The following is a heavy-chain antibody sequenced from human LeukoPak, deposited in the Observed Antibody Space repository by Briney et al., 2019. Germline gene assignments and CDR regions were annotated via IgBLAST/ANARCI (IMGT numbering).Heavy chain of an antibody. Sequence: SETLSLTCTVSGGTVSTAGDFWSWIRQPPGKGLEWIAYIYYIGSTKYNPSLESRVTISVDTSKNQVSLKLTSVTAADTAVYYCAKSRGYCSGGNCYNWHFDLWGRGTLITVSS. CDR1: GGTVSTAGDF. CDR2: IYYIGST. J-gene: IGHJ2*01. V-gene: IGHV4-61*08. CDR3: AKSRGYCSGGNCYNWHFDL. D-gene: IGHD2-15*01.